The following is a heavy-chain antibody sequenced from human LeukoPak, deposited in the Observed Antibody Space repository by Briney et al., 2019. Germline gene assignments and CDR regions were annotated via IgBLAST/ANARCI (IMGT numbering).Heavy chain of an antibody. CDR1: GFSFSTFA. J-gene: IGHJ4*02. CDR3: AKDQGNDYGDQLHF. D-gene: IGHD4-17*01. CDR2: IHGSGDRT. V-gene: IGHV3-23*01. Sequence: GGSLRLSCAASGFSFSTFAMTWVRQAPGKGLEWVSAIHGSGDRTYYADSVKGRFTISRDNSKNRVYLRMNSLRAEDTAVYYRAKDQGNDYGDQLHFWGQGTLVTVSS.